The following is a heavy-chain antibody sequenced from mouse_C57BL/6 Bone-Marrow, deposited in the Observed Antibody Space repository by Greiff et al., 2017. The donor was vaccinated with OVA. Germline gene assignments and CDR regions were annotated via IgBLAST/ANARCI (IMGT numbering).Heavy chain of an antibody. D-gene: IGHD4-1*01. CDR1: GYTFTDYY. Sequence: EVQLQQSGPELVKPGASVKISCKASGYTFTDYYMNWVKQSHGKSLEWIGDINPNNGGTSYNQKFKGKATLTVDKSSSTAYMELRSLTSEDSAVYYCARSELGRLFDYGGQGTTLTVSS. V-gene: IGHV1-26*01. CDR3: ARSELGRLFDY. CDR2: INPNNGGT. J-gene: IGHJ2*01.